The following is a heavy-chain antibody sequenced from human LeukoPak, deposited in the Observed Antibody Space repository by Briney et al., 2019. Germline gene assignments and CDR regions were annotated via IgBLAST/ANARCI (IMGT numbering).Heavy chain of an antibody. J-gene: IGHJ6*03. CDR1: GYTFTSYD. V-gene: IGHV1-8*01. CDR3: ARGSSSWIPYYYYMDV. CDR2: MNPNSGNT. Sequence: ASVKVSCKASGYTFTSYDINWVRQATGQGLEWMGWMNPNSGNTGYAQKFQGRVTMTRNTSISTAYMELSSPRSEDTAVYYCARGSSSWIPYYYYMDVWGKGTTVTVSS. D-gene: IGHD6-13*01.